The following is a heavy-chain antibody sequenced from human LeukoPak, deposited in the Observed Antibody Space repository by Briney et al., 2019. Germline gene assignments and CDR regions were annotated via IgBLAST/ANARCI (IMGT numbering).Heavy chain of an antibody. D-gene: IGHD3-9*01. V-gene: IGHV4-34*01. Sequence: SETLSLTCAVYGGSFSGYYWSWIRQPPGKGLEWIGEINHSGSTNYNPSLKSRVTISVDTFKNQFSLKLSSVTAADTAVYYCARGQIYDILTGYYRDYYGMDVWGQGTTVTVSS. CDR3: ARGQIYDILTGYYRDYYGMDV. J-gene: IGHJ6*02. CDR1: GGSFSGYY. CDR2: INHSGST.